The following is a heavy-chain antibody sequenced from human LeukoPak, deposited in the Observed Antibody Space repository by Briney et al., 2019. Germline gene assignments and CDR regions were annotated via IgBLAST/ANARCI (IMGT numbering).Heavy chain of an antibody. J-gene: IGHJ4*02. D-gene: IGHD3-3*01. CDR2: ISSSGSTI. CDR3: ARDSTSFGVVIIGYFDY. V-gene: IGHV3-11*01. Sequence: GGSLTLSCAVSGFTFSDYYMSWIRQAPGKGLEWVSYISSSGSTIYYADSVKGRFTISRDNAKNSLYLQMNRLRAEDTAVYYCARDSTSFGVVIIGYFDYWGQGTLVTVSS. CDR1: GFTFSDYY.